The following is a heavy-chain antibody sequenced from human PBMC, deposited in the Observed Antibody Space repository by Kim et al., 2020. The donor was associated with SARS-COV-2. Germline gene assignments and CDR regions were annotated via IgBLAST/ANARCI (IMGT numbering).Heavy chain of an antibody. CDR1: GFTFSVSA. J-gene: IGHJ4*02. D-gene: IGHD4-17*01. V-gene: IGHV3-23*01. CDR2: ISGSSGST. CDR3: ATDQVPGYYGEPQLDY. Sequence: GGSLRLSCAASGFTFSVSAMSWVRQAPGKGLEWVSAISGSSGSTYYADSVKGRFTISRDNSKNTLYLQMNSLRAEDTAVYYCATDQVPGYYGEPQLDYWGQGTLVSVSS.